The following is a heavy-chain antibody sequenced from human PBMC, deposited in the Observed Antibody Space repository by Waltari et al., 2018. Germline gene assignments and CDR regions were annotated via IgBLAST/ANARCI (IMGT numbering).Heavy chain of an antibody. CDR2: INDSGST. D-gene: IGHD2-15*01. CDR3: ARHGRIRAVALIDY. CDR1: GGSFSGYY. J-gene: IGHJ4*02. Sequence: QVQPQQWGAGLMKPSETLSLTCAVSGGSFSGYYWTWIRQPPWKGLEWIGEINDSGSTNYNSSLKTRVSISLDTSKNQFSLKLTSVTAADTALYYCARHGRIRAVALIDYWGQGTLVTVSS. V-gene: IGHV4-34*01.